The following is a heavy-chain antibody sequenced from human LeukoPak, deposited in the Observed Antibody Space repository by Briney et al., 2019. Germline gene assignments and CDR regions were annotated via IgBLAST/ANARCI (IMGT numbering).Heavy chain of an antibody. D-gene: IGHD6-19*01. CDR1: GYTFTSYL. V-gene: IGHV1-46*01. J-gene: IGHJ3*02. Sequence: ASVKVSCKASGYTFTSYLIHWVPQAPGQGLEWMAVINPSGGSTTYAQKFQGRVTMTRDRSTSTVYMELSSLTSEDTAVYYCARGGSGWDAFDIWGQGTMVTVSS. CDR2: INPSGGST. CDR3: ARGGSGWDAFDI.